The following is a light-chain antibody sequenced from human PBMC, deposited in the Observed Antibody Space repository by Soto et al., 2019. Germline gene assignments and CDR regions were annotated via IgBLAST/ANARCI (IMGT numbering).Light chain of an antibody. CDR2: GAS. CDR1: QSVSSN. CDR3: QQYKTWPT. Sequence: EIVMTQSPATLSVSPGERATLSCRASQSVSSNLAWYQQKLGQAPRLLIYGASTRATGIPDRLSGSGSGKELTLTISSLQSEDFAVYYCQQYKTWPTFGQGTKVEIK. V-gene: IGKV3-15*01. J-gene: IGKJ1*01.